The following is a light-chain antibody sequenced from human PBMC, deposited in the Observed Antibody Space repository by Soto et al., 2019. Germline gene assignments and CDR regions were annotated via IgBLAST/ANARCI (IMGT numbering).Light chain of an antibody. CDR2: GAS. CDR3: QNYGSPPVT. J-gene: IGKJ4*01. V-gene: IGKV3-20*01. Sequence: EMVLTQSPGTLSLSPGERATLSCSASQTVNSNFLAWYQQKPGQAPRLLIYGASIRATGIPDRVSGSGSGTDFTLTISKLEPDDFALYFCQNYGSPPVTFGGGTKVE. CDR1: QTVNSNF.